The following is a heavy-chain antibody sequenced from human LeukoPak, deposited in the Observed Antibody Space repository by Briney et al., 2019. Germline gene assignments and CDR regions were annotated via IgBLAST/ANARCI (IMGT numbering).Heavy chain of an antibody. J-gene: IGHJ4*02. D-gene: IGHD3-22*01. Sequence: PGGSLRLSCVASELPFSTYWMTWVRQAPGKVLEWVANIKPDGSEKHYVDSVKGRFTISRDNAKDSLYLQMNSLRAEDTAVYYCARENYYDSSGIFDYWGQGTLVTVSS. V-gene: IGHV3-7*01. CDR2: IKPDGSEK. CDR1: ELPFSTYW. CDR3: ARENYYDSSGIFDY.